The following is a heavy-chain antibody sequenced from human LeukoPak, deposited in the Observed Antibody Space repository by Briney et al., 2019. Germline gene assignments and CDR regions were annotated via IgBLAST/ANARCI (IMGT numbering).Heavy chain of an antibody. CDR2: IYYSGRT. V-gene: IGHV4-59*08. CDR1: GGSISSYY. CDR3: ARVKCSGGSCYSYYFDY. J-gene: IGHJ4*02. Sequence: SETLSLTCTVSGGSISSYYWSWIRQPPGKGLEWIGYIYYSGRTNYNPSLKSRVTISVDTSKNQFSLKLSSVTAADTAVYYCARVKCSGGSCYSYYFDYWGQGTLVTVSS. D-gene: IGHD2-15*01.